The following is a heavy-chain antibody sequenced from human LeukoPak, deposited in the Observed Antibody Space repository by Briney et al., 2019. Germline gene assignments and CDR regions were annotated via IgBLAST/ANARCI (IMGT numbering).Heavy chain of an antibody. CDR1: GFTFTSNW. D-gene: IGHD5-18*01. CDR3: VRGDTYDYYYYYGMDV. Sequence: GGSLRLSCAASGFTFTSNWHWVRQAPGKGLVWVSRISSDGSSTSYADSVKGRFTISRDNAKNTLYPQMNSLRPEDTAVYYCVRGDTYDYYYYYGMDVWGQGTTVTVSS. J-gene: IGHJ6*02. CDR2: ISSDGSST. V-gene: IGHV3-74*01.